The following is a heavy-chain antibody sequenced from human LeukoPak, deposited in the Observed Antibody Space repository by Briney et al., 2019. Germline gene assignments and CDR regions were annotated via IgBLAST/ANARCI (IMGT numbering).Heavy chain of an antibody. D-gene: IGHD3-22*01. V-gene: IGHV4-34*01. CDR2: INHSGTT. Sequence: RTSETLSLTCAVYGGSFSGYYWSWIRQPPGKGLEWIGEINHSGTTNYNSSLKSRVTVSVDTSKNQFSLKLSSVTAADTAVYYCASLTTYYYDSSGTAGPFDYWGQGTLVTVSS. CDR3: ASLTTYYYDSSGTAGPFDY. J-gene: IGHJ4*02. CDR1: GGSFSGYY.